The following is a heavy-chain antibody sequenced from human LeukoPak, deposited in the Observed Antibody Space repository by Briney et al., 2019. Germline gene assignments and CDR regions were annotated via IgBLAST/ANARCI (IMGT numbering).Heavy chain of an antibody. J-gene: IGHJ4*02. CDR2: INIDGSGT. Sequence: GGSLRLSCAASGFTFSSYWMHWVRQAPGKGLVWVSRINIDGSGTSYADSVKGRFSISRDNAKNTLYLQMNSLRAEDSAVYYCAGSPWGGSGFDYWGQGTLVTVSS. V-gene: IGHV3-74*01. CDR1: GFTFSSYW. D-gene: IGHD3-10*01. CDR3: AGSPWGGSGFDY.